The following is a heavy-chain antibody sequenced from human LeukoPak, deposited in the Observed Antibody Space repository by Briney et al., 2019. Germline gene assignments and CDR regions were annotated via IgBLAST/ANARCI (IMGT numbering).Heavy chain of an antibody. J-gene: IGHJ4*02. CDR3: VTSWIRQQRDS. V-gene: IGHV3-21*01. Sequence: GGSLRLSCEASGFNFDFYTLNWVRQAPGRGLEWISSVSSYSNYIFYADSVKGRFTISRDNARNSLYLQMDSLRAEDTAVYYCVTSWIRQQRDSWGQGTLVTVSS. D-gene: IGHD1-1*01. CDR1: GFNFDFYT. CDR2: VSSYSNYI.